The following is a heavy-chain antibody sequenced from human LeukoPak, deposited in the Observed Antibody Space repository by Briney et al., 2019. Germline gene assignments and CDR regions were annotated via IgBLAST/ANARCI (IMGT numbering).Heavy chain of an antibody. V-gene: IGHV1-2*02. CDR2: INPNSGGT. CDR3: RCPAAIDY. J-gene: IGHJ4*02. CDR1: GYTFTGYY. D-gene: IGHD6-13*01. Sequence: GASVKVSCKASGYTFTGYYMHWVRQAPGQGLEWMGWINPNSGGTNYAQKFQGRVTITRDTSISTDYMELSRLRSDDTAVYYCRCPAAIDYWGQGTLVTVSS.